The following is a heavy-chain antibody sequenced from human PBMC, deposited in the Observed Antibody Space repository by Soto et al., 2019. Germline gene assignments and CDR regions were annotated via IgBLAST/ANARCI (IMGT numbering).Heavy chain of an antibody. CDR1: GFPFSSYW. CDR3: ARGLYHKYGQAH. V-gene: IGHV3-74*01. J-gene: IGHJ4*02. D-gene: IGHD2-2*01. CDR2: INGDGTST. Sequence: EVQLVESGGGLVQTGGSLRLSCAASGFPFSSYWMHWVRQAPGEGLVWVARINGDGTSTNYADAVKGRFTISRDNGQNTVYLQMNSLRAEDTAVYSCARGLYHKYGQAHWGQGTLVTVSS.